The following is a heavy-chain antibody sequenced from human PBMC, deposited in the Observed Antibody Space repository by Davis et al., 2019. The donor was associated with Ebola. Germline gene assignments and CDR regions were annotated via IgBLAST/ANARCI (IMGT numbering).Heavy chain of an antibody. J-gene: IGHJ6*02. Sequence: ASVKVSCKASGYTFTSYGISWVRQAPGQGLEWMGWINPNSGGTNYAQKFQGRVTMTRDTSTSTVYMELSSLRSEDTAVYYCTRLGVAARGMDVWGQGTTVTVSS. CDR2: INPNSGGT. CDR3: TRLGVAARGMDV. D-gene: IGHD2-15*01. CDR1: GYTFTSYG. V-gene: IGHV1-18*01.